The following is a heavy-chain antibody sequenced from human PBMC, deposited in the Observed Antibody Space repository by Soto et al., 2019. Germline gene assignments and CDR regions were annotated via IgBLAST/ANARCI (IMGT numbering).Heavy chain of an antibody. Sequence: EVQLVESGGGLLKPGGSLRLSCAASGFTFNNAWMNWVRQAPGQGLEWVGRLKSRSDGGTIEYAAPVKGRFIITRDDSRATVFLQMNSLKTEDTAVYYCATGQYFDFWGQGTQVTVSS. CDR1: GFTFNNAW. J-gene: IGHJ4*02. CDR3: ATGQYFDF. CDR2: LKSRSDGGTI. V-gene: IGHV3-15*01.